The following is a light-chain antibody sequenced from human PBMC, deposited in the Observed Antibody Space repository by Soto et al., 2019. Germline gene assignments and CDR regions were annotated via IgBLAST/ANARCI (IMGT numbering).Light chain of an antibody. J-gene: IGLJ2*01. CDR3: QVWDSIGDHVL. V-gene: IGLV3-21*02. CDR1: NIGSKT. CDR2: DDT. Sequence: SYELIQPPSVSVAPGQTARVTCGGTNIGSKTVHWYQHKPGQAPVLVVYDDTDRPSGIPERFSGSNSGNTATLTISRVEAGDEADYYCQVWDSIGDHVLFGGGTKLTVL.